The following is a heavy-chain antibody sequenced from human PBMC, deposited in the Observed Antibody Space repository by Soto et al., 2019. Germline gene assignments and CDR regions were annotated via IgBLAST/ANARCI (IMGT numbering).Heavy chain of an antibody. J-gene: IGHJ4*02. CDR1: GFSLSSTRMA. CDR2: IYWDDDK. Sequence: QITLKESGHTLVKPTQTLTLTCTFSGFSLSSTRMAVDWIRQPPGKALEWLALIYWDDDKRYSPFLKSRLTITKDTSKNQVVLTMSNMDPVDTARYYCAHIVVAGLGYYFDYWGQGTLVTVSS. D-gene: IGHD6-19*01. CDR3: AHIVVAGLGYYFDY. V-gene: IGHV2-5*02.